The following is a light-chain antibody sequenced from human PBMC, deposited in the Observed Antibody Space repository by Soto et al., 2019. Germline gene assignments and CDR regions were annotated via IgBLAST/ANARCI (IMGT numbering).Light chain of an antibody. CDR2: DAS. CDR3: QQFNSYPLT. V-gene: IGKV1-33*01. CDR1: QDISKF. Sequence: DIQMTQSPSSLSASVGDRVTITCQASQDISKFLNWYQLKPGKAPRLLIFDASSVETGVPSRFSGSGSGTHFTFTIDSLQAEDLATYYCQQFNSYPLTFGGGTKVEIK. J-gene: IGKJ4*01.